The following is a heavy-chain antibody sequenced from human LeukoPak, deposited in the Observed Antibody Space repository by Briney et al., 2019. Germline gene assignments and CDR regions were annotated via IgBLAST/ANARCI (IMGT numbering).Heavy chain of an antibody. J-gene: IGHJ4*02. CDR2: ISGSGGST. D-gene: IGHD3-22*01. CDR3: AKPHSLDYYDSSGYQSPFDY. Sequence: GGSPRLSCELFGLTFSNYAMSWVRQAPGKGLEWVSAISGSGGSTYYADSVKGRFTTSRDNSKNTLYLQMNSLRAEDTAVYYCAKPHSLDYYDSSGYQSPFDYWGQGTLVTVSS. CDR1: GLTFSNYA. V-gene: IGHV3-23*01.